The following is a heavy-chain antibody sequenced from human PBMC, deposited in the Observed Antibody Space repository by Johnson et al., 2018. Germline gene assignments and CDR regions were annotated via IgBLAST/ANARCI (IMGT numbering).Heavy chain of an antibody. V-gene: IGHV3-9*01. J-gene: IGHJ1*01. CDR3: AKAPVGWLGEGAEYFQH. CDR2: ISGSGGST. CDR1: GFTFDDFA. D-gene: IGHD3-3*01. Sequence: VQLVQSGGGLVQXGRSLRLSCAASGFTFDDFAMHWVRQAPGKGLEWVSGISGSGGSTYYADSVKGRFTISRDNAKNSLYPQMNSLRPEDTALYYCAKAPVGWLGEGAEYFQHWGQGTLVTVSS.